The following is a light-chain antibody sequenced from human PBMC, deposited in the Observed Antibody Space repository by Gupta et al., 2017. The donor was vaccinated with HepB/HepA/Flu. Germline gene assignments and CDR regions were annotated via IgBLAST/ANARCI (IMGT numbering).Light chain of an antibody. V-gene: IGLV1-40*01. CDR3: QSYDSSLSGSGV. J-gene: IGLJ2*01. Sequence: FVPTQPPSVSRAPGQRVTISCTGSSSNIGAGYDVHWYQQLPGTAPKLLIYSNSNRPSGVPDRFSGSKSGTSASLAITGLQAEDEADYYCQSYDSSLSGSGVFGGGTKLTVL. CDR2: SNS. CDR1: SSNIGAGYD.